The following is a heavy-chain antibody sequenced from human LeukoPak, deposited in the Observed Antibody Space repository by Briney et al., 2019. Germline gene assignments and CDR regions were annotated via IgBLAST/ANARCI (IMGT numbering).Heavy chain of an antibody. CDR2: IYTSGST. D-gene: IGHD6-19*01. CDR1: GGSISSYY. Sequence: SETLSLTCTVSGGSISSYYWTWIRQPAGKGLEWIGRIYTSGSTNYNPSLKSRVTLSVGTSKNQFSLKLTSVTAADTAVYYCARKGISAVAGAFDIWGQGTMVTVSS. J-gene: IGHJ3*02. CDR3: ARKGISAVAGAFDI. V-gene: IGHV4-4*07.